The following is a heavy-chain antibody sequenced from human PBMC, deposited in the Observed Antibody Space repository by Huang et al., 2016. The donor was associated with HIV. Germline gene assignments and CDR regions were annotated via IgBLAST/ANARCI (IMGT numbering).Heavy chain of an antibody. CDR3: ARERMMSWLDDHDAFDI. J-gene: IGHJ3*02. Sequence: QVQLQQWGAGLLKPSETLSLTCAVYGGSFSGYYWSWIRQSPGKGLEWIGEINHSGSTNYNPSRKRRLTISVDTSKNQFSLKLSSVTAADTAVYYCARERMMSWLDDHDAFDIWGQGTMVTVSS. V-gene: IGHV4-34*01. CDR1: GGSFSGYY. D-gene: IGHD1-1*01. CDR2: INHSGST.